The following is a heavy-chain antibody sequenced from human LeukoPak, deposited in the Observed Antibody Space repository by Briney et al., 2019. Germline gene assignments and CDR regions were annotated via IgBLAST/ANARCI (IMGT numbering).Heavy chain of an antibody. J-gene: IGHJ4*02. D-gene: IGHD3-3*01. CDR1: GFTFSSYA. V-gene: IGHV3-23*01. CDR3: AKVPNYDFWSGYYLYYFDY. Sequence: GGSLRLSCAASGFTFSSYAMSWVRQAPGKGLEWVSAVSGSGGSTYYADSVKGRFTISRDNSKNTLYLQMNSLRAEDAAVYYCAKVPNYDFWSGYYLYYFDYWGQGTLVTVSS. CDR2: VSGSGGST.